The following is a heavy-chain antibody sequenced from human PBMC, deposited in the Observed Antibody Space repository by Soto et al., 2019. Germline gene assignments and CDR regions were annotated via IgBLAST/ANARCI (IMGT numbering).Heavy chain of an antibody. D-gene: IGHD3-3*01. V-gene: IGHV1-3*05. CDR3: ARGFPLWFDP. J-gene: IGHJ5*02. Sequence: QVQLVQSGAEEKKPGATVKVSCKASGYTFTSYAMDWVRQAPGQRLEWMGWINAGNGNTKYSQKFQGRVTITRDTSASTAYMELSSLRSEDTAVYYSARGFPLWFDPWGQGTLVTVSS. CDR1: GYTFTSYA. CDR2: INAGNGNT.